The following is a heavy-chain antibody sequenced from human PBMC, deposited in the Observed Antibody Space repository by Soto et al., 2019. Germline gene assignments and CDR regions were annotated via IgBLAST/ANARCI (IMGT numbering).Heavy chain of an antibody. V-gene: IGHV3-33*03. Sequence: QVQLVESGGGVVQPGQSLTLSCAASGFTFPKYGMHWVRQPPGKGLEWVALILSDGSLQWYRDSVRGRFSISRDNRKNTLNLQMDSVRVEDAAGYYWGRDDDGGPNAFDIWGQGTMVTVSS. CDR2: ILSDGSLQ. J-gene: IGHJ3*02. CDR1: GFTFPKYG. CDR3: GRDDDGGPNAFDI. D-gene: IGHD3-16*01.